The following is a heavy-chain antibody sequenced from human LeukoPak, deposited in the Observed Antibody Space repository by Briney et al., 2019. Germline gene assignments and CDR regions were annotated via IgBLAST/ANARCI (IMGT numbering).Heavy chain of an antibody. D-gene: IGHD3-9*01. CDR3: ARNMGYDILTGCDY. CDR2: ISYDGSNK. CDR1: GFTFSSYA. Sequence: GGSLRLSCAASGFTFSSYAMYWVRQAPGKGLEWVALISYDGSNKYYADSVKGRFTISRDDSKNTLYLQMNSLRAEDTAVYYCARNMGYDILTGCDYWGQGTLVTVSS. J-gene: IGHJ4*02. V-gene: IGHV3-30*04.